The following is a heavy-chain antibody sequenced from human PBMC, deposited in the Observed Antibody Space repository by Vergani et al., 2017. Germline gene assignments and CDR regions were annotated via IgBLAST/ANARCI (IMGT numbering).Heavy chain of an antibody. CDR1: GYTFTSDD. J-gene: IGHJ4*02. CDR2: MNPNRGNT. Sequence: QVQLAQSGAEVKKPGASVKVSCKAAGYTFTSDDIKGVRQATGQGLERMGWMNPNRGNTGYEQKFQGRVTMTRKTSISTAYMELSSLRSDDTAVYYCVTGRGIYWFQGTLVTVSS. V-gene: IGHV1-8*01. CDR3: VTGRGIY. D-gene: IGHD6-13*01.